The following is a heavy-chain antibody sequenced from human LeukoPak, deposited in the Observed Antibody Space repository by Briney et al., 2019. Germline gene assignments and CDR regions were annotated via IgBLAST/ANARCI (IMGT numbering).Heavy chain of an antibody. CDR2: IKRDGSEN. CDR1: GFTFNTYS. V-gene: IGHV3-7*01. D-gene: IGHD5-18*01. Sequence: QTGGSLRLSCAASGFTFNTYSMSWVRQAPGKGLEWVANIKRDGSENFYVDSVKGRFTISRDNAKNSLYLQMNSLRAEDTAVYYCARDSTGYGYEEWSWGQGTLVTVSS. J-gene: IGHJ5*02. CDR3: ARDSTGYGYEEWS.